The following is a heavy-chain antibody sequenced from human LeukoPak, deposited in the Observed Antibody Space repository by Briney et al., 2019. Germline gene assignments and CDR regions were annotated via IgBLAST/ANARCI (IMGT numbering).Heavy chain of an antibody. V-gene: IGHV4-30-2*01. Sequence: SETLSLTCTVSGGSVSTGTYFWSWIRQPPGKGLEWIGYIYHSGSTYYNPSLKSRVTISVDRSKNQFSLKLSSVTAADTAVYYCARGPRSSWFDPWGQGTLVTVSS. CDR2: IYHSGST. D-gene: IGHD6-19*01. CDR1: GGSVSTGTYF. J-gene: IGHJ5*02. CDR3: ARGPRSSWFDP.